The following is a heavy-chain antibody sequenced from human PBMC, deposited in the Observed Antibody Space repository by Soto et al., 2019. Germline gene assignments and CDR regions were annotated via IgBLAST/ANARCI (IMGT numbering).Heavy chain of an antibody. CDR3: AKGGRQWLVTSDFNY. Sequence: VQLVDSGGGVVQPGRSLRLSCAASGFTFRDYAMHWVRQAPGKGLEWVAVVSHDGRNTHYADSVKGRFTISRDSSKHTVSLEMTSVRAGDTAVYYCAKGGRQWLVTSDFNYWGKGALVTVYS. CDR2: VSHDGRNT. J-gene: IGHJ4*02. V-gene: IGHV3-30*18. CDR1: GFTFRDYA. D-gene: IGHD6-19*01.